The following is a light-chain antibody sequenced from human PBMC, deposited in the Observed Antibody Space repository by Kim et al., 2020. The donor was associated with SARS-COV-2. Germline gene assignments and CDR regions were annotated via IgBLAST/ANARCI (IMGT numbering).Light chain of an antibody. J-gene: IGLJ1*01. V-gene: IGLV2-14*03. Sequence: QSITISCTGTSSDVGGYNYVSWYQQHPGKAPKLMIFDVSNRTSGVSNRFSGSKSGNTASLTISGLRAEDEADYYCSSYTGSSSYVFGTGTKVTVL. CDR3: SSYTGSSSYV. CDR2: DVS. CDR1: SSDVGGYNY.